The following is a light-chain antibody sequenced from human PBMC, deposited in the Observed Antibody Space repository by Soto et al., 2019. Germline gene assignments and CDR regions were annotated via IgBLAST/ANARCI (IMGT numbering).Light chain of an antibody. J-gene: IGLJ1*01. CDR2: EVS. Sequence: QSVLTQPASVSGSPGQSITISCTGTSSDVGGYNYVSWYQQHPGKAPKLMIHEVSNRPSGVSNRFSGSKSGNTASLTISGLQAEDEADYYCSSYTRSSTRYVFGTGTKLTVL. CDR3: SSYTRSSTRYV. V-gene: IGLV2-14*01. CDR1: SSDVGGYNY.